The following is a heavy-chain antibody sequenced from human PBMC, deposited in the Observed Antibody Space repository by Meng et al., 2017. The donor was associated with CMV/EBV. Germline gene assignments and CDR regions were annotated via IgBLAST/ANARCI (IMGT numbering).Heavy chain of an antibody. J-gene: IGHJ1*01. CDR1: GYSFTSYW. V-gene: IGHV5-51*01. Sequence: GESLKISCKGSGYSFTSYWIGWVRQMPGKGLEWMGIIYPGDSDTRYSPSFQGQVTISADKSISTAYLQWSSLKASDPAMYYCPKTKSTSWRGYYTVGGRGRGRQEQGKGGGGVSPRGNTPRRNAPAHAGQH. CDR3: PKTKSTSWRGYYTVGGRGRGRQEQGKGGGGVSPRGNTPRRNAPAHAGQH. D-gene: IGHD3-3*01. CDR2: IYPGDSDT.